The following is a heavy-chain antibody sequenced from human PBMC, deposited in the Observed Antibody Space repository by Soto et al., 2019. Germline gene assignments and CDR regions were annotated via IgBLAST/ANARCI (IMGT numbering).Heavy chain of an antibody. D-gene: IGHD6-19*01. J-gene: IGHJ6*02. CDR3: TTDKDSSGWYVIYYYYGMDV. V-gene: IGHV3-15*01. CDR2: IKSKTDGGTT. Sequence: PGGSLRLSCAASGFTFSNAWMSWVRQAPGKGLEWVGRIKSKTDGGTTDYAAPVKGRFTISRDDSKNTLYLQMNSLKTEDTAVYYCTTDKDSSGWYVIYYYYGMDVWGQGTTVPVSS. CDR1: GFTFSNAW.